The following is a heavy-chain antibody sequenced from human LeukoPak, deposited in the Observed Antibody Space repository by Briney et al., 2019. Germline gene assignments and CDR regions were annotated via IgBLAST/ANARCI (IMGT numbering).Heavy chain of an antibody. Sequence: GGSLRLSCAASGFTFSSYAMNWVRQAPGKEPEWVSSITTSSSYIYYADSVKGRFTISRDDAKNSLYLQMNSLRAEDTAVYYCARDPAAAGTVWLDPWGQGTLVTLCS. D-gene: IGHD6-13*01. V-gene: IGHV3-21*01. J-gene: IGHJ5*02. CDR2: ITTSSSYI. CDR3: ARDPAAAGTVWLDP. CDR1: GFTFSSYA.